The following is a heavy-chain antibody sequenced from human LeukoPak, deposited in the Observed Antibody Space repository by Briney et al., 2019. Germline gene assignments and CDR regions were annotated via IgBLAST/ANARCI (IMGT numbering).Heavy chain of an antibody. V-gene: IGHV3-48*01. Sequence: GSLRLSCTASGFTFSGFSMHWVRQAPGKGLEWLSYISTSSRSTYYADSVKGRFTISRDNSKNTLYLQMNSLRAEDTAVYYCAKDRSMDVWGQGTTVTVSS. CDR2: ISTSSRST. CDR3: AKDRSMDV. CDR1: GFTFSGFS. J-gene: IGHJ6*02.